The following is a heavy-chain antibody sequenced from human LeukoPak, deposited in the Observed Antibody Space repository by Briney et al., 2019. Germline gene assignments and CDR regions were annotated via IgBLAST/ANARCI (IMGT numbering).Heavy chain of an antibody. CDR2: ISGSGGST. V-gene: IGHV3-23*01. J-gene: IGHJ4*02. Sequence: GGSLRLSCAASGFTFSSYAMSWVRQAPGKGLEWVSAISGSGGSTYYADSVKGRFTISRDNSKNTLYLQMNSLRAEDTAVYYCANEEPLYDYVWGSYLDYWGQGTPVTVSS. CDR3: ANEEPLYDYVWGSYLDY. CDR1: GFTFSSYA. D-gene: IGHD3-16*01.